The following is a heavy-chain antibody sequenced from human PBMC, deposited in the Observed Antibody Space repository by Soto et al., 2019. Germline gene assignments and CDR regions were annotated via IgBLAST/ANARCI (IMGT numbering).Heavy chain of an antibody. Sequence: SETLSLTCTVSGGSISSGDYYWSWIRQPPGKVLEWIVYIYYSGSTYYNPSLKSRVTISLDTSNNQFSLKLGSVTAADTAVYYCARYRSPKVNDYWGQGTLVTVSS. J-gene: IGHJ4*02. D-gene: IGHD3-16*02. CDR1: GGSISSGDYY. V-gene: IGHV4-30-4*01. CDR3: ARYRSPKVNDY. CDR2: IYYSGST.